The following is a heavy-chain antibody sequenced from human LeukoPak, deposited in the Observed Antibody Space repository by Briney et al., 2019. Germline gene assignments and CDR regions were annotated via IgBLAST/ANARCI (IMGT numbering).Heavy chain of an antibody. J-gene: IGHJ6*02. CDR1: GGSISSYY. CDR2: IYYSGST. V-gene: IGHV4-59*01. CDR3: ARDGKVGYRYSSSWYYGMDV. D-gene: IGHD6-13*01. Sequence: KPSETLSLTCTVSGGSISSYYWSWIRQPPGKGLEWIGYIYYSGSTNYNPSLKSRVTISVDTSKNQFSLKLSSVTAADTAVYYCARDGKVGYRYSSSWYYGMDVWGQGTTVTVSS.